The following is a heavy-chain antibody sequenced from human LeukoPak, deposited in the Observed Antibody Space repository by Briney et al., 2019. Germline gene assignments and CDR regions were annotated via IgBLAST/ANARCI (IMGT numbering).Heavy chain of an antibody. Sequence: SETLSLTCTVSGGSISSSSYYWGWIRQSPGKGLEWIGSIYYSGSTYYNPSLKSRVTISVDTSKNQFSLKLSSVTAADTAVYYCARGVIAVAGTYYFDYWGQGTLVTVSS. CDR1: GGSISSSSYY. D-gene: IGHD6-19*01. V-gene: IGHV4-39*07. CDR3: ARGVIAVAGTYYFDY. CDR2: IYYSGST. J-gene: IGHJ4*02.